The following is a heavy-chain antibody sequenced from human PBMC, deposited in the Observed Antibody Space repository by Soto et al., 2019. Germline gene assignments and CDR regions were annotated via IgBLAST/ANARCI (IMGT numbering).Heavy chain of an antibody. J-gene: IGHJ6*02. CDR1: GFTFSSYA. CDR2: ISGSGGIT. CDR3: AGARRGAPYYYTMDL. Sequence: ELQLLESGGGLVQPGGSLRLSCIASGFTFSSYAMTWVRQAPGKGLEWVSDISGSGGITYYADSVKGRFTISRDNSKNTLNLQMNSLRAGDTAVYYCAGARRGAPYYYTMDLWGQGTTVTVSS. V-gene: IGHV3-23*01. D-gene: IGHD3-10*01.